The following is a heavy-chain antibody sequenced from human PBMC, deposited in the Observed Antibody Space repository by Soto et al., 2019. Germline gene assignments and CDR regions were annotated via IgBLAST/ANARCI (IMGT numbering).Heavy chain of an antibody. CDR3: VKDSGSGSGSFSWGSFDS. CDR2: IRGSGDIT. Sequence: GGSLRLSCEVSGFTFSSYAMRWVRQAPGQGLEWVSGIRGSGDITVYADSVKGRFTISRDNYKNTMYLQMNSLRAEDTAVYYCVKDSGSGSGSFSWGSFDSWGQGALVTVPQ. V-gene: IGHV3-23*01. J-gene: IGHJ4*02. D-gene: IGHD3-10*01. CDR1: GFTFSSYA.